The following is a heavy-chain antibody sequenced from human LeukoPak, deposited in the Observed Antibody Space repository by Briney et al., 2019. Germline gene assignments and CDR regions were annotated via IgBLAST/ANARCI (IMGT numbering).Heavy chain of an antibody. J-gene: IGHJ4*02. D-gene: IGHD1-14*01. CDR3: AKPIRVSVRSPEENYFDY. V-gene: IGHV3-20*04. CDR2: LNWNGAST. Sequence: GGSLRLSCAASGFTFDDYGLSWVRQVPGKGLEWASGLNWNGASTGYADSVKGRFTISRDNSKNTLYLQMNSLRAEDTAVYYCAKPIRVSVRSPEENYFDYWGQGTLVTVSS. CDR1: GFTFDDYG.